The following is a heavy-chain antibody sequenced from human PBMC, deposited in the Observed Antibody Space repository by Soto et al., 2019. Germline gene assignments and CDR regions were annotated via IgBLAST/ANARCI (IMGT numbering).Heavy chain of an antibody. CDR2: ISGSGGST. Sequence: EAQLLESGGDLVQPGGSLRLSCAASGFTFSSYARSWVRQAPGKGLEWVSAISGSGGSTYYADSVKGRFTISRDNSKNTVFLQMNSLSADDTAVYYCSGLRRWVGATSDRAFDIWGQRTMVTVSS. J-gene: IGHJ3*02. V-gene: IGHV3-23*01. CDR1: GFTFSSYA. CDR3: SGLRRWVGATSDRAFDI. D-gene: IGHD1-26*01.